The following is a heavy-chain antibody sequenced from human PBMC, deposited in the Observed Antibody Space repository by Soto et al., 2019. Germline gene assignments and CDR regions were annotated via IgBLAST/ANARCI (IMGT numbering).Heavy chain of an antibody. J-gene: IGHJ4*02. V-gene: IGHV3-33*01. D-gene: IGHD1-26*01. CDR2: KWFFASGFNE. CDR1: GFTFSNYG. CDR3: GRDPYSGARYYLDL. Sequence: PGGSLRLSCATSGFTFSNYGIHWVRQAPGKGLEWVAVKWFFASGFNEYYADSVKGRFAISRDDSKQTAYLEMKSLRAEDTAVYYCGRDPYSGARYYLDLWGQVTQVTVSS.